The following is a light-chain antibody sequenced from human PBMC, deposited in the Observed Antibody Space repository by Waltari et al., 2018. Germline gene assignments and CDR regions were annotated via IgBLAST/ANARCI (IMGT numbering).Light chain of an antibody. CDR1: QTVNTN. Sequence: EVVLTQSPATLSLSPGERATLSSRASQTVNTNLAWYQQKPGQAPRLLIYDASSRATGIPARFSGSGSGTDFTLTISGVEPDDFAVYYCQQGSNWLTFGGGTKVEIK. V-gene: IGKV3-11*01. J-gene: IGKJ4*01. CDR2: DAS. CDR3: QQGSNWLT.